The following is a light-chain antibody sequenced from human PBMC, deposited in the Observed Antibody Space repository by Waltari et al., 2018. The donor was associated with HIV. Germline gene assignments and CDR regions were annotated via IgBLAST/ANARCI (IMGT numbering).Light chain of an antibody. CDR1: SNNVDDQV. Sequence: QAGLTQPPWLSVGLGHTPTLTCTGDSNNVDDQVELRLQHHQGHPPKVLSHRNNNRASGVSEKFSAFRSGKTAFLTITGLRPEDEADYFCSAWDNTLNGWVFGGGTQLTVL. J-gene: IGLJ3*02. CDR2: RNN. CDR3: SAWDNTLNGWV. V-gene: IGLV10-54*04.